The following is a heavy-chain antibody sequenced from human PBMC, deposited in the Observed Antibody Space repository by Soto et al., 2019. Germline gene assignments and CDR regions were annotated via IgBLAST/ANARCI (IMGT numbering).Heavy chain of an antibody. J-gene: IGHJ6*02. CDR3: ARDRGQKYYDFWSGRRSYGMDV. CDR1: GFTFSSYA. Sequence: GGSLRLSCAASGFTFSSYAMHWVRQAPGKGLEWVAVISYDGSNKYYADSVKGRFTISRDNSKNTLYLQMNSLRAEDTAVYYCARDRGQKYYDFWSGRRSYGMDVWGQGTLVTVSS. CDR2: ISYDGSNK. V-gene: IGHV3-30-3*01. D-gene: IGHD3-3*01.